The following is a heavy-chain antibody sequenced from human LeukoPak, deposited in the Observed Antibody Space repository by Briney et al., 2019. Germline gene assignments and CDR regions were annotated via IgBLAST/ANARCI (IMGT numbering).Heavy chain of an antibody. J-gene: IGHJ5*02. CDR2: IYYSGST. D-gene: IGHD6-6*01. Sequence: PSETLSLTCTVSGDSISSGGYYWSWIRQHPGKGLEWIGYIYYSGSTYYNPSLKSRVTISVDTSKNQFSLKLSSVTAADTAVYYCARSVEYSSSSRWFDPWGQGTLVTVSS. CDR1: GDSISSGGYY. CDR3: ARSVEYSSSSRWFDP. V-gene: IGHV4-31*03.